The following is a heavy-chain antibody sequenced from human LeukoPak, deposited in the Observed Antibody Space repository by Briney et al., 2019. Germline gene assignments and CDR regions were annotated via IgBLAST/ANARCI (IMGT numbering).Heavy chain of an antibody. V-gene: IGHV4-39*07. D-gene: IGHD5-12*01. CDR3: ARQDSGYVPGAFDI. CDR1: GGSISSSPYY. J-gene: IGHJ3*02. CDR2: IYYSGST. Sequence: SETLSLTCTVSGGSISSSPYYWGWIRQPPGKGLEWIGSIYYSGSTYYNPSLKSRVTISVDTSKNQFSLRLSSVTAADTAVYYCARQDSGYVPGAFDIWGQGTMVTVSS.